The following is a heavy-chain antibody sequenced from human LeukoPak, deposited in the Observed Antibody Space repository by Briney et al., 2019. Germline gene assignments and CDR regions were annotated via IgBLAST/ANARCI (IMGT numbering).Heavy chain of an antibody. D-gene: IGHD4-23*01. CDR1: GFTLSKAW. J-gene: IGHJ5*02. V-gene: IGHV3-15*01. CDR2: VKRGMYGVPA. Sequence: GGSLRLSCAASGFTLSKAWMTCLRQAPGKGLEWVGRVKRGMYGVPADYNVPMKDRFIISRDDSINTLYLQMNSLTIDDTGVYYCSTDYTAVTSWGRGTRVTVSA. CDR3: STDYTAVTS.